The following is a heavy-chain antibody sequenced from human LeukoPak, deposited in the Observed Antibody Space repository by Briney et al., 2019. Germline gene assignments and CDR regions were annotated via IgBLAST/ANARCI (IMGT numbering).Heavy chain of an antibody. Sequence: PGRSLRLSCAASGFTFSSYGMHWVRQAPGKGLEWVAVISYDGSNKYYADSVKGRFTISRDNSKSTLYLQMNSLRAEDTAVYYCAKEPSTVTTGMDVWGQGTTVTVSS. CDR3: AKEPSTVTTGMDV. D-gene: IGHD4-17*01. CDR1: GFTFSSYG. CDR2: ISYDGSNK. V-gene: IGHV3-30*18. J-gene: IGHJ6*02.